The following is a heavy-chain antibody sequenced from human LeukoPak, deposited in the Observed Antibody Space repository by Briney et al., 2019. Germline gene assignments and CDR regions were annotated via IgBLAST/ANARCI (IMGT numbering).Heavy chain of an antibody. CDR2: IYYSGST. CDR3: AREKGYGRYAMDV. J-gene: IGHJ6*04. V-gene: IGHV4-30-4*08. D-gene: IGHD5-18*01. CDR1: GGSISSGGYS. Sequence: SETLSLTCAVSGGSISSGGYSWSWIRQPPGKGLEWIGYIYYSGSTYYNPSLKSRITISVDTSKNQFSLKASSVTAADTAVYYCAREKGYGRYAMDVWGAGTTVTVSS.